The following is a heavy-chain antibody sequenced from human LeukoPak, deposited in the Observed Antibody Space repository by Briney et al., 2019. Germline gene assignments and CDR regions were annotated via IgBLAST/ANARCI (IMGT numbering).Heavy chain of an antibody. J-gene: IGHJ5*02. CDR1: GHTFTGYY. V-gene: IGHV1-2*02. CDR3: MRDVTFFGSSWHNWFDP. D-gene: IGHD3-3*01. Sequence: ASVKVSCKASGHTFTGYYMHWVRQAPGQGLEWMGWINPNSGGTNYAQKFQGRVTMTTDTSTSTAYMELRSLRSDDSAVYYCMRDVTFFGSSWHNWFDPWGQGTLVIVSS. CDR2: INPNSGGT.